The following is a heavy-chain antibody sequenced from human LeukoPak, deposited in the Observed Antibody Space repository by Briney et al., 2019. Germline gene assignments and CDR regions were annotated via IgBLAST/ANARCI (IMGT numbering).Heavy chain of an antibody. CDR1: GYTFTSYG. CDR2: INPNSGGT. Sequence: ASVKVSCKASGYTFTSYGISWVRQAPGQGLEWMGWINPNSGGTNYAQKFQGRVTMTRDTSISTAYMELSRLRSDDTAVYYCARVLDIVAVDAFDIWGQGTMVTVSS. D-gene: IGHD5-12*01. V-gene: IGHV1-2*02. J-gene: IGHJ3*02. CDR3: ARVLDIVAVDAFDI.